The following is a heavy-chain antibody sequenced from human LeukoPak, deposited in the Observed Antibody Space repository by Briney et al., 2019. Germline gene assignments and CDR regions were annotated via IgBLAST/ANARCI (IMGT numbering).Heavy chain of an antibody. Sequence: ASVTVSCMASGYTFTSYAMHWVRQAPGQRLEWMGWINAGKGKTKYSQKFQGRVTITRDTSASTAYMELSSLRSEDTAVYYCARDAPRYGSGSYVGWGQGTLVTVSS. D-gene: IGHD3-10*01. CDR1: GYTFTSYA. CDR3: ARDAPRYGSGSYVG. V-gene: IGHV1-3*01. CDR2: INAGKGKT. J-gene: IGHJ4*02.